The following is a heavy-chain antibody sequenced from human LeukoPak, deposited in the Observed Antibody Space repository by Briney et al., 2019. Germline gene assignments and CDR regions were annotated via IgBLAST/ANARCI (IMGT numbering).Heavy chain of an antibody. J-gene: IGHJ4*02. V-gene: IGHV4-59*01. D-gene: IGHD5-18*01. Sequence: SETLSLTCTVSGGSISSYYWSWIRQPPGKGLEWIGYIYYSGSTNYNPSLKSRVTISVDTSKNQFSLKLSSVTAADTAVYYCARPGSYSYGPYGYWGQGTLVTVSS. CDR1: GGSISSYY. CDR3: ARPGSYSYGPYGY. CDR2: IYYSGST.